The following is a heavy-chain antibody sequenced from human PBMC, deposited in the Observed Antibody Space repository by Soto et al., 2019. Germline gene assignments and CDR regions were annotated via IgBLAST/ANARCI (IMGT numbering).Heavy chain of an antibody. CDR1: GGTFSSYT. CDR2: IIPILGIA. CDR3: ARDLPTSSTSSFDY. Sequence: QVQLVQSGAEVKKPGSSVKVSCKASGGTFSSYTISWVRQAPGQGLEWMGRIIPILGIANYAQEFPGRLTITADKSTSTAYRELSSLRSEDTAVYYCARDLPTSSTSSFDYWGQGTLVTVSS. V-gene: IGHV1-69*08. D-gene: IGHD2-2*01. J-gene: IGHJ4*02.